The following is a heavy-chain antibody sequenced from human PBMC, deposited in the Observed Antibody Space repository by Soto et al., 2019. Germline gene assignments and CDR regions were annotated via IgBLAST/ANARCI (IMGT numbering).Heavy chain of an antibody. CDR3: AKDIGAGGDFWSGPNCMDV. J-gene: IGHJ6*03. CDR1: GFTFSSYA. CDR2: ISGRGSST. Sequence: GGSLRLSCAASGFTFSSYAMTWVRQAPGKGLEWVSTISGRGSSTYYADSVKGRFTISRDNSKNTLYLQMNSLRAEDTAVYYCAKDIGAGGDFWSGPNCMDVWGKGTTVTVSS. D-gene: IGHD3-3*01. V-gene: IGHV3-23*01.